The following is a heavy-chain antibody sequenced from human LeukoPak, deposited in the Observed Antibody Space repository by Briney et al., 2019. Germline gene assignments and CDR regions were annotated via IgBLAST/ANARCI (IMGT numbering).Heavy chain of an antibody. CDR2: INPNSGGT. V-gene: IGHV1-2*02. CDR1: GYTFTGYY. J-gene: IGHJ4*02. CDR3: ARPGVGCYDYVWGSYSFDY. D-gene: IGHD3-16*01. Sequence: GASVKVSCKASGYTFTGYYMHWVRQAPGQGLEWMGWINPNSGGTNYAQKFQGRVTMTRDTSISTAYMELSRLRSDDTAVYYCARPGVGCYDYVWGSYSFDYWGQGTLVTVSS.